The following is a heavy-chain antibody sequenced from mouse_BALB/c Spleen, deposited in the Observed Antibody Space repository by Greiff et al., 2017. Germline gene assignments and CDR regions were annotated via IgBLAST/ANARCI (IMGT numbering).Heavy chain of an antibody. CDR1: GYSITSDYA. D-gene: IGHD1-1*01. J-gene: IGHJ1*01. CDR3: ARERTVVAHWYFDV. CDR2: ISYSGST. V-gene: IGHV3-2*02. Sequence: VQLVESGPGLVKPSQSLSLTCTVPGYSITSDYALNWIRQFPGNKLEWMGYISYSGSTSYNPSLKSRISITRDTSKNQFFLQLNSVTTEDTATYYCARERTVVAHWYFDVWGAGTTVTVSS.